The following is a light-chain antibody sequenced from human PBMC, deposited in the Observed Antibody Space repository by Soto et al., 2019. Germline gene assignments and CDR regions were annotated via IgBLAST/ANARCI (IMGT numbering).Light chain of an antibody. Sequence: EIVMTQSPATLSVSPGERATLSCRASQSVSSNLAWYQHNPGQAPRLLIYGASTRATGIPARFSGSGSGTEFTLTISSLQSEDFAVYYCQQYNNWPQTFGQGTKVEIK. V-gene: IGKV3-15*01. CDR2: GAS. CDR1: QSVSSN. CDR3: QQYNNWPQT. J-gene: IGKJ1*01.